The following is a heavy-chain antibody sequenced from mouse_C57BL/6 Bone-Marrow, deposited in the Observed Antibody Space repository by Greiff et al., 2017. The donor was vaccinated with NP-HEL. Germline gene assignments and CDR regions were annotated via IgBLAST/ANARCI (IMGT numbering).Heavy chain of an antibody. CDR3: ARSIYYDYDKDFSFAY. CDR2: IYPGDGST. CDR1: GYTFTDYT. Sequence: QVQLQQSDAELVKPGASVKISCKVSGYTFTDYTIHWVKQRPEQGLEWIGYIYPGDGSTKYNEKFKGKATLTADKSSSTAYMQLNSLTSEDSAVYFCARSIYYDYDKDFSFAYWGQGTLVTVSA. D-gene: IGHD2-4*01. V-gene: IGHV1-78*01. J-gene: IGHJ3*01.